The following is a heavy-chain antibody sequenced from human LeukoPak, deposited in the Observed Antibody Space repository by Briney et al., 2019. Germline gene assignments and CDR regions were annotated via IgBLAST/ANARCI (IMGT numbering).Heavy chain of an antibody. CDR3: ARGPYYYGSGSPIDY. D-gene: IGHD3-10*01. CDR1: GGSFSGYY. Sequence: SETLSLTCAVYGGSFSGYYWSWIRQPPGKGLEWIGEINHSGSTNYNPSLKGRVTISVDTSKNQFSLKLSSVTAADTAVYYCARGPYYYGSGSPIDYWGQGTLVTVSS. CDR2: INHSGST. V-gene: IGHV4-34*01. J-gene: IGHJ4*02.